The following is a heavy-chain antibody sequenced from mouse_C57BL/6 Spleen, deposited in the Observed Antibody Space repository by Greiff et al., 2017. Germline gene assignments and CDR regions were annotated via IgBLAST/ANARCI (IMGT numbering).Heavy chain of an antibody. D-gene: IGHD1-1*01. V-gene: IGHV1-26*01. CDR3: TRGDYYVSSSYSDY. CDR2: INPNNGGS. CDR1: GYTFTDYY. Sequence: EVQLQQSGPELVKPGASVKISCKASGYTFTDYYMNWVKQSHGKSLEWIGDINPNNGGSSSTQKFTGKATLPVDKSSSTAYLELRSLTSEDSAGYDCTRGDYYVSSSYSDYWGQGTTLTVSS. J-gene: IGHJ2*01.